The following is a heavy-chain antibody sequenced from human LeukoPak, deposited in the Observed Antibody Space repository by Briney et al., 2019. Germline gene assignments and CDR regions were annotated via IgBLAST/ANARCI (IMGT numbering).Heavy chain of an antibody. V-gene: IGHV3-11*01. CDR2: ITSSGDDI. J-gene: IGHJ4*02. CDR3: ASDIVATSGDF. D-gene: IGHD5-12*01. CDR1: GFSFSDYY. Sequence: GGTLRLSCAASGFSFSDYYMSWIRQAPGKGLEWVAYITSSGDDIYYADSVKGRFTISRDNAKNALFLRMNSLRVEDTATYYCASDIVATSGDFWGQGTLVSVSS.